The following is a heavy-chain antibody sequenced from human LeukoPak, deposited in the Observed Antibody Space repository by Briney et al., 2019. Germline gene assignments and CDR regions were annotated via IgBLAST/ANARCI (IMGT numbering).Heavy chain of an antibody. CDR3: AGAGDPDAFDI. J-gene: IGHJ3*02. CDR2: INPNSCGT. Sequence: ASVKVSCKASGYTFTGYYMHWVRQAPGQGLEGMGWINPNSCGTNYAQKFQGRVTMTRDTYISTAYMELSRLRSDDTAVYYCAGAGDPDAFDIWGQGTMVTVSS. V-gene: IGHV1-2*02. CDR1: GYTFTGYY. D-gene: IGHD7-27*01.